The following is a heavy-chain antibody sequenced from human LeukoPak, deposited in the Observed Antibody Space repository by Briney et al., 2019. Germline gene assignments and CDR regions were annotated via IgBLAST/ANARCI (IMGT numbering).Heavy chain of an antibody. CDR2: VFAADSDT. CDR3: ARHGGAFVY. V-gene: IGHV5-51*01. Sequence: GESLKISCKGSGYSFTSSWIGWVRPMPGKGLEWMGIVFAADSDTRYSTSFQGQVTFSADKSISTAYLQWSSLKASDSAMYYCARHGGAFVYWGEGAIVTVSS. D-gene: IGHD4-17*01. J-gene: IGHJ4*02. CDR1: GYSFTSSW.